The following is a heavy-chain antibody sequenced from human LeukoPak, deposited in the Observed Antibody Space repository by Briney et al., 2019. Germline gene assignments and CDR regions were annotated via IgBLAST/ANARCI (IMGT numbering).Heavy chain of an antibody. CDR2: ISGYNGNT. CDR1: GYTFTSYG. V-gene: IGHV1-18*01. J-gene: IGHJ4*02. CDR3: ARGGSTVTQTPFDY. Sequence: ASVKVSCKASGYTFTSYGISWVRQAPGQGLEWMGWISGYNGNTNYAQKFQGRVTMTRDTSTSTACMELRSLRSDDTAVYYCARGGSTVTQTPFDYWGQGTLVTVSS. D-gene: IGHD4-17*01.